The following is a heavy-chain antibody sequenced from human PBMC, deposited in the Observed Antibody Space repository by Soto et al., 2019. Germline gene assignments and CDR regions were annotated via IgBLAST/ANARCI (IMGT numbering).Heavy chain of an antibody. V-gene: IGHV3-66*01. CDR1: GLSVSSNY. CDR3: ARGYWVEGYGAGTYFDY. CDR2: IYSGSTT. J-gene: IGHJ4*02. Sequence: GGSLRLSCAPSGLSVSSNYMSWVRQAPGKGLEWVSVIYSGSTTHYADSVKGRFTISRDSSRNTLYLQMNSLRVEDTAVYYCARGYWVEGYGAGTYFDYWGQGTLVTVPQ. D-gene: IGHD3-16*01.